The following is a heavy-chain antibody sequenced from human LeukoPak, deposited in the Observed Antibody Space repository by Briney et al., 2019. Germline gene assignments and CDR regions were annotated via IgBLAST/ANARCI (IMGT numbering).Heavy chain of an antibody. CDR1: GGTFSSYA. D-gene: IGHD2-21*02. CDR2: IIPILGIA. V-gene: IGHV1-69*04. J-gene: IGHJ6*02. CDR3: AREALNCGGDCYSYSYYGMDV. Sequence: GASVKVSCKASGGTFSSYAISWMRQAPGQGLEWMGRIIPILGIANYAQKFQGRVTITADKSTSTAYMELSSLRSEDTAVYYCAREALNCGGDCYSYSYYGMDVWGQGTTVTVSS.